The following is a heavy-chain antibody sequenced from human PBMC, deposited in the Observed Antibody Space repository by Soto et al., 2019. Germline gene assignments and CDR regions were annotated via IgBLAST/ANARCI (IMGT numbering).Heavy chain of an antibody. CDR2: IIPIFGTA. D-gene: IGHD1-1*01. CDR1: GGTFSSYA. CDR3: ARDSAGTPSGWFDP. J-gene: IGHJ5*02. V-gene: IGHV1-69*13. Sequence: SVKVTCKASGGTFSSYAISWVRQAPGQGLEWMGGIIPIFGTANYAQKFQGRVTITADESTSTAYMELSSLRSEDTAVYYCARDSAGTPSGWFDPWGQGTLVTVSS.